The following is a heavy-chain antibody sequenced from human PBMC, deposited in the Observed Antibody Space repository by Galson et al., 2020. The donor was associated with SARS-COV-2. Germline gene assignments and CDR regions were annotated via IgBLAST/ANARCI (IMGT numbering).Heavy chain of an antibody. CDR3: AREIDYGDYRGWFDP. Sequence: SETLSLTCTVSGGSISSGGYYWSWIRQHPGKGLEWIGYIYYSGSTYYNPSLKSRVTISVDTSKNQFSLKLSSVTAADTAVYYCAREIDYGDYRGWFDPWGQGTLVTVSS. CDR1: GGSISSGGYY. CDR2: IYYSGST. J-gene: IGHJ5*02. D-gene: IGHD4-17*01. V-gene: IGHV4-31*03.